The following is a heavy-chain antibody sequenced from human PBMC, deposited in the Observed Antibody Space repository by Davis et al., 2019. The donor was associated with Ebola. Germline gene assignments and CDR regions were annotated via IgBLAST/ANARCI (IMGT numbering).Heavy chain of an antibody. D-gene: IGHD3-10*01. CDR1: GYSFTSYW. CDR2: IYPGDSDT. V-gene: IGHV5-51*01. Sequence: GGSLRLSCKGSGYSFTSYWIGWVRQMPGKGLEWMGIIYPGDSDTRYSPSFQGQVTISADKSISTAYLQWSSLKASDNAMYYWARTLWFGESYYYYGMDVWGQGTTVTVSS. J-gene: IGHJ6*02. CDR3: ARTLWFGESYYYYGMDV.